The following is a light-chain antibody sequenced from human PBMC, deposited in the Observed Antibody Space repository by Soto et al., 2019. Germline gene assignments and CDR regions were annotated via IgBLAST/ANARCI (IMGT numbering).Light chain of an antibody. CDR2: AAS. V-gene: IGKV1-12*01. J-gene: IGKJ4*01. CDR3: QQYYSYPLT. Sequence: DIHMTQSPSSISASVGDRVTITCRASQTFGNLLAWYQQKPGKAPRLLIYAASTLQEGVPSRFSGTVSGAVFTLTISSLHPEDFATYYCQQYYSYPLTFGGGTKVDIK. CDR1: QTFGNL.